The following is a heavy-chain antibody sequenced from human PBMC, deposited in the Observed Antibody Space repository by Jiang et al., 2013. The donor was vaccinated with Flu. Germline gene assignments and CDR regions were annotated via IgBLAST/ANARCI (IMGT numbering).Heavy chain of an antibody. CDR2: IYWDADK. CDR3: AHKGVWGYPGQTDAFNV. Sequence: KPTQTLTLTCTFSGVLTHHCWSGCGLDPSAPTERPWEWLALIYWDADKRYSPPLKSRLTITKDTSKNQVVLTMTNMDPVDTATYYCAHKGVWGYPGQTDAFNVWGQGTVVTVSS. V-gene: IGHV2-5*02. J-gene: IGHJ3*01. D-gene: IGHD7-27*01. CDR1: GVLTHHCWSG.